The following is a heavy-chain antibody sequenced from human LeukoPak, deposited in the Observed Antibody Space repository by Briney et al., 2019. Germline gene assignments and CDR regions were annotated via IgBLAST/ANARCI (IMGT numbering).Heavy chain of an antibody. D-gene: IGHD4-11*01. J-gene: IGHJ6*03. Sequence: SETLSLTCTVSGGSISSYYWSWVRQPPGKGLEWIGYIYYTGSTNYSPSLKSRVTISVDVSKIQFSLKLSSVTAADTAVYYCARAKGDSNYPYYYMDVWGKGTTVTVSS. V-gene: IGHV4-59*01. CDR3: ARAKGDSNYPYYYMDV. CDR2: IYYTGST. CDR1: GGSISSYY.